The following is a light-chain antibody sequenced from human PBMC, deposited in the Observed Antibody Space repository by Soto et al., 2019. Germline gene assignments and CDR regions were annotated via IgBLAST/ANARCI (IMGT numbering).Light chain of an antibody. CDR3: QQYGSSPRGIT. V-gene: IGKV3-20*01. J-gene: IGKJ3*01. CDR1: QSVSSSY. CDR2: GAS. Sequence: EIVLTQSPGTLSLSPGERATLSCRASQSVSSSYLAWYQQKPGQAPRLLIYGASIRATGIPDRFSGSGSGTDFTLTISRLEPEDFAVYYCQQYGSSPRGITFGPGTQVDIK.